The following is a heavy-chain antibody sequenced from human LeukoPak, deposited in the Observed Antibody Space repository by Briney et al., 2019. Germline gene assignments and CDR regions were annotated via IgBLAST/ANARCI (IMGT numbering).Heavy chain of an antibody. Sequence: GGSLRLSCAASGFTFSIHAMTWVRQAPGKGLEWVSAISGSGSNTYYADSVKGRFTISRDNSKNTLYLQMNSLRAEDTAVYYCAKDQSVVVVAATGFDCWGQGTMVTVSS. CDR1: GFTFSIHA. CDR2: ISGSGSNT. J-gene: IGHJ4*02. D-gene: IGHD2-15*01. CDR3: AKDQSVVVVAATGFDC. V-gene: IGHV3-23*01.